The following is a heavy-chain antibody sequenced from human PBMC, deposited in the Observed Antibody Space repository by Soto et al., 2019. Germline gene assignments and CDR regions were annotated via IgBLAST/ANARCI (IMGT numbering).Heavy chain of an antibody. CDR3: ARSLRDQFDY. CDR1: GFTFSSYS. V-gene: IGHV3-21*01. D-gene: IGHD2-2*01. Sequence: PGGSLRLSCAASGFTFSSYSMNWVRQAPGKGLEWVSSISSGSSYIYYADSMKGRFTISRDNAKNSLYLQLDSLRAEDTAVYYCARSLRDQFDYWGQGTLVTVSS. J-gene: IGHJ4*02. CDR2: ISSGSSYI.